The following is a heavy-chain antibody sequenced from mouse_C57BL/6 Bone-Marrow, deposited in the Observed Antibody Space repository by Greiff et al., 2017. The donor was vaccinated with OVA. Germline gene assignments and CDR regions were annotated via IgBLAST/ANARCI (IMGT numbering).Heavy chain of an antibody. CDR2: ILPGSGST. D-gene: IGHD1-1*01. V-gene: IGHV1-9*01. CDR3: ARSPHYYGSSPYFDV. Sequence: VQLQQSGAELMKPGASVKLSCKATGYTFTGYWIEWVKQRPGHGLEWIGEILPGSGSTNYNEKFKGKATLTADTSSNTAYMQLSSRTTEDSAIYYCARSPHYYGSSPYFDVWGTGTTVTVSS. CDR1: GYTFTGYW. J-gene: IGHJ1*03.